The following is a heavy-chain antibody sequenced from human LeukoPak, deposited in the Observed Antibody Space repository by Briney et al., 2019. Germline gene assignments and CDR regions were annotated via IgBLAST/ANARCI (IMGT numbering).Heavy chain of an antibody. CDR2: INHSGST. V-gene: IGHV4-39*07. CDR1: GGSISSGGYY. D-gene: IGHD2-15*01. Sequence: SETLSLTCTVSGGSISSGGYYWSWIRQPPGKGLEWIGEINHSGSTNYNPSLKSRVTISVDTSKNQFSLKLSSVTAADTAVYYCARDGYCSGGSCVNWGQGTPVTVSS. J-gene: IGHJ4*02. CDR3: ARDGYCSGGSCVN.